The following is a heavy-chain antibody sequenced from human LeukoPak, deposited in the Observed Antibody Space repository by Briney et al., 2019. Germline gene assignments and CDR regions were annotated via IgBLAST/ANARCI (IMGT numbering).Heavy chain of an antibody. J-gene: IGHJ5*02. CDR1: GFTFSSYA. CDR3: AKGRGRRGWSGEDGFDP. V-gene: IGHV3-23*01. Sequence: PGGSLRLSCAASGFTFSSYAMSWVRQAPGKGLEWVSAISGSGGSTYYADSVKGRFTISRDNSKNTLYLQMNSLRAEDTAVYYCAKGRGRRGWSGEDGFDPWGQGTLVTVSS. D-gene: IGHD6-19*01. CDR2: ISGSGGST.